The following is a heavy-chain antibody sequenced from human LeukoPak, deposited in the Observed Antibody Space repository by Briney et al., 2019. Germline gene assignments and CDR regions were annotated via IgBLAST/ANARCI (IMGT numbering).Heavy chain of an antibody. V-gene: IGHV1-69*13. D-gene: IGHD3-22*01. CDR2: IIPIVGTA. J-gene: IGHJ4*02. CDR3: ARVRSPGPPYDSSGYYLDY. CDR1: GGTFSSYA. Sequence: GASVKVSCRDSGGTFSSYAISWVRQAPGQGPEWMGGIIPIVGTANYAQKCQGRVTITADESTSTAYMELSSLRSEDTAVYYCARVRSPGPPYDSSGYYLDYWGQGTLVTVSS.